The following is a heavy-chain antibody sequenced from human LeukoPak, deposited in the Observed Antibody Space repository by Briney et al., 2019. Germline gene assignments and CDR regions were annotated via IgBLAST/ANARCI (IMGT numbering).Heavy chain of an antibody. CDR2: ISGSGGST. CDR1: GFTFSSYW. D-gene: IGHD6-19*01. Sequence: GGSLRLSCAASGFTFSSYWMHWVRQAPGKGLEWVSAISGSGGSTYYADSVKGRFTISRDNSKNTLYLQMNSLRAEDTAVYYCAKDLAVAGYYWGQGTLVTVSS. J-gene: IGHJ4*02. V-gene: IGHV3-23*01. CDR3: AKDLAVAGYY.